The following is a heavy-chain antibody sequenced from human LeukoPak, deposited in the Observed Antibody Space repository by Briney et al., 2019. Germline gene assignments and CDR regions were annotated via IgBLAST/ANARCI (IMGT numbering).Heavy chain of an antibody. CDR3: AKEDSRRYGSESYFSYYGMDV. V-gene: IGHV3-23*01. Sequence: GGSLRLSCAASGFTFSSYAMSWVRQAPGKGLEWVSNISGSGGVTYYADSVKGRFTISRDNSKNTLYLQMNSLRAEDTAVYYCAKEDSRRYGSESYFSYYGMDVWGQGSTVTVSS. J-gene: IGHJ6*02. D-gene: IGHD3-10*01. CDR2: ISGSGGVT. CDR1: GFTFSSYA.